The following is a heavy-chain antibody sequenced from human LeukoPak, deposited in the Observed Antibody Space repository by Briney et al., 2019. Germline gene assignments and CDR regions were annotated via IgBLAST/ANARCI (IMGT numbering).Heavy chain of an antibody. CDR3: ARRPAPQWFGELNGGKGFDP. CDR1: GYTFTSYA. CDR2: INTNTGNP. D-gene: IGHD3-10*01. J-gene: IGHJ5*02. V-gene: IGHV7-4-1*02. Sequence: GASVKVSCKASGYTFTSYAMNWVRQAPGQGLEWMGWINTNTGNPTYAQGFTGRFVFSLDTSVSTAYLQISSLKAEDTAVYYCARRPAPQWFGELNGGKGFDPWGQGTLVTVSS.